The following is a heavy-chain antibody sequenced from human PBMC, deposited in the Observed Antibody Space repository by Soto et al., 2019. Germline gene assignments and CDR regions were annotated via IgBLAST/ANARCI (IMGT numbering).Heavy chain of an antibody. CDR3: AKDVDGLSAFDI. CDR1: GFTFSSYG. CDR2: ISYDGSNK. Sequence: VQLVESGGGVVQPGRSLRLSCAASGFTFSSYGMHWVRQAPGKGLEWVAVISYDGSNKYYADSVKGRFTISRDNSKNTLYLQMNSLRAEDTAVYYCAKDVDGLSAFDIWGQGTMVTVSS. J-gene: IGHJ3*02. V-gene: IGHV3-30*18. D-gene: IGHD3-10*01.